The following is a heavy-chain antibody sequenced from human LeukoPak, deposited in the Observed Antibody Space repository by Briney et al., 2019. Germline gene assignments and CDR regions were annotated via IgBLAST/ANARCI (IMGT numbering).Heavy chain of an antibody. CDR1: GYTFTSYG. J-gene: IGHJ3*02. Sequence: GASVKVSCMASGYTFTSYGISWVRQAPGQGLEWMGWISAYNGNKNYAQKLQGRVTMTTDTSTSTAYMELRSLRSDDTAVYYCARDLDIVVVPAAYDAFDIWGQGTMVTVSS. D-gene: IGHD2-2*01. CDR2: ISAYNGNK. V-gene: IGHV1-18*01. CDR3: ARDLDIVVVPAAYDAFDI.